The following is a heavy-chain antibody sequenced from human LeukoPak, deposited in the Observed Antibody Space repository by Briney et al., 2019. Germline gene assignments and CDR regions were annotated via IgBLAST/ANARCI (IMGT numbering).Heavy chain of an antibody. CDR2: IRYDGSNK. V-gene: IGHV3-30*02. CDR3: AKDRSGRTTTPYYFDY. J-gene: IGHJ4*02. D-gene: IGHD1-26*01. CDR1: GFTFSSYG. Sequence: QTGGSLRLSCAASGFTFSSYGMHWVRQAPGKGLEWAAFIRYDGSNKYYADSVKGRFTISRDNSKNTLYLQMNSLRAEDTAVYYCAKDRSGRTTTPYYFDYWGQGTLVTVSS.